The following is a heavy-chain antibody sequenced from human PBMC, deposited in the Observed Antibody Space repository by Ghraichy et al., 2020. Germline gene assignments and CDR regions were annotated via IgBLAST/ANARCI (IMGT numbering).Heavy chain of an antibody. Sequence: KVSCKASGYTFTSYGISWVRQAPGQGLEWMGWISAYNGNTNYAQKLQGRVTMTTDTSTSTAYMELRSLRSDDTAVYYCARGAGYCSSTSCYFWFDPWGQGTLVTVSS. CDR1: GYTFTSYG. CDR2: ISAYNGNT. D-gene: IGHD2-2*01. J-gene: IGHJ5*02. CDR3: ARGAGYCSSTSCYFWFDP. V-gene: IGHV1-18*04.